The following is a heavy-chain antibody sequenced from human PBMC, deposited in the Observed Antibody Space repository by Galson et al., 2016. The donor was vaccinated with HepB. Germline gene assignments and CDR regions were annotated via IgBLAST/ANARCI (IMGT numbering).Heavy chain of an antibody. CDR2: IKQDGSEK. V-gene: IGHV3-7*03. CDR1: GFTFSTFW. Sequence: SLRLSCAASGFTFSTFWMTWVRQAPGKGLEWVANIKQDGSEKYYVDSVKGRFTISRDNAKNSLFLERNSLRVEDTAVYYCARERTGGYWGQGTLVTVSS. J-gene: IGHJ4*02. CDR3: ARERTGGY. D-gene: IGHD3-10*01.